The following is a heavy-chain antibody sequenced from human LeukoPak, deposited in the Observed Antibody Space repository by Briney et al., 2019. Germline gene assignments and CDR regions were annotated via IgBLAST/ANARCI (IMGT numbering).Heavy chain of an antibody. CDR3: AREFYYYDSSGRIDY. V-gene: IGHV3-66*02. Sequence: QPGGSLRLSCAASGFTFSSYWMHWVRQAPGKGLEWVSVIYSGGSTYYADSVKGRFTISRDNVKNTLYLQMNSLRAEDTAVYYCAREFYYYDSSGRIDYWGQGTLVTVSS. CDR1: GFTFSSYW. D-gene: IGHD3-22*01. J-gene: IGHJ4*02. CDR2: IYSGGST.